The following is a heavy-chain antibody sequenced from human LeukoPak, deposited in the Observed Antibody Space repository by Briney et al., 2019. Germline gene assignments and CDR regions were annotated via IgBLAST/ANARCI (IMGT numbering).Heavy chain of an antibody. V-gene: IGHV4-34*01. CDR3: AREGITGTTDFY. Sequence: SETLSLTCTVSGGSISSYYWSWIRQPAGKGLEWIGEVNHSGSTNYNPSLKSRVTISVDTSKNQFSLKLNSVTAADTAVYYCAREGITGTTDFYWGQGTLVTVSS. CDR2: VNHSGST. D-gene: IGHD1-20*01. CDR1: GGSISSYY. J-gene: IGHJ4*02.